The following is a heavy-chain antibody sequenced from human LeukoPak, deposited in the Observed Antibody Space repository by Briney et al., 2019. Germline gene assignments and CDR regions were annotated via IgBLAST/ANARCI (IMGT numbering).Heavy chain of an antibody. CDR3: ASMGDYDAFDI. CDR2: IYYSGST. CDR1: GGSISSYY. V-gene: IGHV4-59*01. Sequence: PSQTLSLTCTVSGGSISSYYWSWIRQPPGKGLEWIGYIYYSGSTNYNPYLKSRVTISVDTSKNQFSLKLSSVTAADTAVYYCASMGDYDAFDIWGQGTMVTVSS. D-gene: IGHD4-17*01. J-gene: IGHJ3*02.